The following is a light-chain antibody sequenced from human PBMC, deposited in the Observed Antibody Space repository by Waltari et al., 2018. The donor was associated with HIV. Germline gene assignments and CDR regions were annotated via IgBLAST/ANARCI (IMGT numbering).Light chain of an antibody. J-gene: IGLJ3*02. CDR3: GTWDSSLSPFWV. CDR2: ANK. V-gene: IGLV1-51*01. Sequence: QSMLTQPPSVSAAPGQKVTISCSGSSSNIGNNYVSWYQHLPGTAPKLLIYANKKRPSGIPDRFSGSKSGTSATLGITGLQTGDEADYYCGTWDSSLSPFWVFGGGTKLTVL. CDR1: SSNIGNNY.